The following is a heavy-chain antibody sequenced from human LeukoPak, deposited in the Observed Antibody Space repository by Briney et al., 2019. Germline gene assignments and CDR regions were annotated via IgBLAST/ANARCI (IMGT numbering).Heavy chain of an antibody. V-gene: IGHV4-31*03. CDR3: ARAPKGMTTVRYYYYYYMDV. CDR2: VYYSGST. Sequence: SETLSLTCTVSGGSISGGAYYWTWIRQHPGKGLEWLGYVYYSGSTYYNPSLRSRITMSLDTSKNQFSLKLSSVTAADTAVYFCARAPKGMTTVRYYYYYYMDVWGKGTTVTVSS. CDR1: GGSISGGAYY. J-gene: IGHJ6*03. D-gene: IGHD4-11*01.